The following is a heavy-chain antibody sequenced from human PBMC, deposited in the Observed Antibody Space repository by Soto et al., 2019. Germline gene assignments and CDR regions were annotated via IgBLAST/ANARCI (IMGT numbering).Heavy chain of an antibody. CDR1: GFTFSDHY. V-gene: IGHV3-72*01. Sequence: PGGSLRLSCAASGFTFSDHYMDWVRQAPGKGLEWVGRTRNKANSYTTEYAASVKGRFTISRDDSKNSLYLQMNSLKTEDTAVYYCARGRITAAGTDYCAQGTLVTVSS. CDR2: TRNKANSYTT. J-gene: IGHJ4*02. CDR3: ARGRITAAGTDY. D-gene: IGHD6-13*01.